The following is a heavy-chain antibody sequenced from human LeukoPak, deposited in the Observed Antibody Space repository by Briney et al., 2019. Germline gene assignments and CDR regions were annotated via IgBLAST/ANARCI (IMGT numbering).Heavy chain of an antibody. Sequence: PGGSLRLSCAASGFTFSSYAMNWVRQAPGKGLQWVSSISGSGGSTYYADSVKGRFTISRDNSKNTLYLQMNSLRAEDTAVYYCAKDSYGDHDYWGQGTLVTVSS. CDR3: AKDSYGDHDY. CDR1: GFTFSSYA. V-gene: IGHV3-23*01. D-gene: IGHD4-17*01. CDR2: ISGSGGST. J-gene: IGHJ4*02.